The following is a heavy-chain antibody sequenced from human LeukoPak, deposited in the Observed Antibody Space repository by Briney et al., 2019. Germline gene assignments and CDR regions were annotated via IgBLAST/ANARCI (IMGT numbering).Heavy chain of an antibody. CDR2: TYQRSKWYA. D-gene: IGHD3-22*01. CDR3: ARDTYYDTSEYSYGLDV. CDR1: GDSVSSKSAV. J-gene: IGHJ6*02. V-gene: IGHV6-1*01. Sequence: SQTLSLTCAISGDSVSSKSAVWNWIRQSPSGGLEWLGRTYQRSKWYADYAVSVKGRITVNPDTSKNQFSLQLHSVTPGDTAVYYCARDTYYDTSEYSYGLDVWGQGTTVTVSS.